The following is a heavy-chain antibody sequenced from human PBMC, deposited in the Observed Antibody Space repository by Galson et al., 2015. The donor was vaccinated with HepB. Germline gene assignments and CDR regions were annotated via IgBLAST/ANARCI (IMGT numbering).Heavy chain of an antibody. J-gene: IGHJ1*01. Sequence: SLRLSCADSGLTFNNAWVSWVRQAPGKGLEWVGRVKGKIDGETTDYAAPVKGRFIISRDDSGNTVYLQINSLKTEDTALYYCTTHSTGRPESVQSWGQGTLITVSS. CDR3: TTHSTGRPESVQS. V-gene: IGHV3-15*01. CDR1: GLTFNNAW. CDR2: VKGKIDGETT. D-gene: IGHD1-1*01.